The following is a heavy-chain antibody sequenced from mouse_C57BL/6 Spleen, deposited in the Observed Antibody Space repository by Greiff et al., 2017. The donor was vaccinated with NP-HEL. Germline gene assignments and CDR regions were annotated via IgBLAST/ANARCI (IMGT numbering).Heavy chain of an antibody. CDR1: GYAFSSSW. J-gene: IGHJ4*01. CDR3: ARDYYGSSFLLMAMDY. Sequence: VQLQQSGPELVKPGASVKISCKASGYAFSSSWMNWVKQRPGKGLEWIGRIYPGDGDTNSHGKFKGKATLTADKSSSTAYMQLSSLTSEDSAVYFCARDYYGSSFLLMAMDYWGQGTSVTVSS. V-gene: IGHV1-82*01. D-gene: IGHD1-1*01. CDR2: IYPGDGDT.